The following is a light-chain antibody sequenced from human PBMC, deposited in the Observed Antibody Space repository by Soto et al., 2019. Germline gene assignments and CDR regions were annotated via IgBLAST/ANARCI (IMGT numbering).Light chain of an antibody. CDR2: EGT. V-gene: IGLV2-23*01. CDR3: CSYASSSSYV. CDR1: TSDVGGYNL. Sequence: QSALTQPASVSGSPGQSITISCSGTTSDVGGYNLVSWYQQHTAKAPKLLIYEGTQRPSGVSSRFSGSKSGNTASLTISGRQAEDEADYYCCSYASSSSYVFGTGTTVTVL. J-gene: IGLJ1*01.